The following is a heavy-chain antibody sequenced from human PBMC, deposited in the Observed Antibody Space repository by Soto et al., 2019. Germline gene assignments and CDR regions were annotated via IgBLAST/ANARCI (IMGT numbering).Heavy chain of an antibody. D-gene: IGHD1-1*01. CDR2: IYYSGST. CDR3: ARWPQLEPRFDY. CDR1: GGSISSYY. V-gene: IGHV4-59*12. Sequence: SETLSLTCTVSGGSISSYYWSWIRQPPGKGLEWIGYIYYSGSTNYNPSLKSRVTISADTSKNQFSLKLSSVTAADTAVYYCARWPQLEPRFDYWGQGTLVTVSS. J-gene: IGHJ4*02.